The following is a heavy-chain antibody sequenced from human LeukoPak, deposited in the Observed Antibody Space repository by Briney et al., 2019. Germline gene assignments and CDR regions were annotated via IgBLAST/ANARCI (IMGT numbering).Heavy chain of an antibody. CDR2: IYYSGST. CDR1: GGSISSSNYY. D-gene: IGHD3-10*01. Sequence: PSETLSLTCTVSGGSISSSNYYWGWIRQPPGKGLEWIGSIYYSGSTYYSPSLKSRVTISVDTSKNQFSLKLSSVTAADTAVYYCARRVGRWFGERAYYYNYMDVWGKGTTVTISS. V-gene: IGHV4-39*07. CDR3: ARRVGRWFGERAYYYNYMDV. J-gene: IGHJ6*03.